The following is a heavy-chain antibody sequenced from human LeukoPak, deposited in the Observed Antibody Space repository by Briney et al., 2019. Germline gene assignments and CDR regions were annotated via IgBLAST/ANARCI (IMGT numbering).Heavy chain of an antibody. Sequence: GGSLRLSCAASGFTFSSYSMNWVRQAPGKGLEWVSYISSSSSTIYYADSVKGRFTISRDNAKNSLYLQMNSLRAEDTAVNYCARGPQYYYDSSGYYAGFDYWGQGTLVTVSS. D-gene: IGHD3-22*01. V-gene: IGHV3-48*04. J-gene: IGHJ4*02. CDR2: ISSSSSTI. CDR1: GFTFSSYS. CDR3: ARGPQYYYDSSGYYAGFDY.